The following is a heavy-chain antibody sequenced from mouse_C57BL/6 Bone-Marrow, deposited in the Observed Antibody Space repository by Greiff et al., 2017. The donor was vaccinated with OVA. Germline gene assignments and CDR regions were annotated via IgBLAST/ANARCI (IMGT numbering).Heavy chain of an antibody. CDR1: GFTFSDYG. CDR2: ISSGSSTI. V-gene: IGHV5-17*01. J-gene: IGHJ3*01. D-gene: IGHD1-1*01. CDR3: SRLLLQAY. Sequence: EVHLVESGGGLVKPGGSLKLSCAASGFTFSDYGMHWVRQAPEKGLEWVAYISSGSSTIYYADTVKGRFTISRDNAKNTLFLQMTSLRSEDTAMYYCSRLLLQAYWGQGTLVTGSA.